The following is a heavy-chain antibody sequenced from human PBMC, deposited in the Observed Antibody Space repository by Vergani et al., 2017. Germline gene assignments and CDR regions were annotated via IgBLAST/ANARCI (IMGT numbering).Heavy chain of an antibody. CDR1: GGSFSGYY. J-gene: IGHJ4*02. Sequence: QVQLQQWGAGLLKPSETLSLTCAVSGGSFSGYYWRWIRQPPGKGLEWIGEINHSGSTNYNPSLKSRVTISVDTSKNQFSLKLSSVTAADTAVYYCARAPTYYDFWSGYYKRLYYFDYWGQGTLVTVSS. CDR2: INHSGST. D-gene: IGHD3-3*01. V-gene: IGHV4-34*01. CDR3: ARAPTYYDFWSGYYKRLYYFDY.